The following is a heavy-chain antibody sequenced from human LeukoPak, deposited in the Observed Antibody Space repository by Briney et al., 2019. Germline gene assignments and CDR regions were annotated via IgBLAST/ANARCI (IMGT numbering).Heavy chain of an antibody. CDR2: ISSSSIYI. CDR1: GLTFSSYS. CDR3: ARETNTSDSSGYIRADVRRDDY. Sequence: GGSLRLSCEASGLTFSSYSMNWVRQAPGKGLEWVSSISSSSIYIYYTDSVKGRFTISRDNAGNSLYLQMNSLRAEDTAVYYCARETNTSDSSGYIRADVRRDDYWGQGTLVTVSS. V-gene: IGHV3-21*01. J-gene: IGHJ4*02. D-gene: IGHD3-22*01.